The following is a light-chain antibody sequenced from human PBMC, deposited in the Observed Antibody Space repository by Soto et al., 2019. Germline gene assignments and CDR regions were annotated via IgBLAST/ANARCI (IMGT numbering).Light chain of an antibody. CDR1: KSNIGAGDN. V-gene: IGLV1-40*01. Sequence: QSVLTQPPSVSGAPGQTVTISCTGSKSNIGAGDNVHWYRQLPGTAPKLLNFGTTSRPSRHSGSRSGSSASLAITGLQADDEADYYCQSYDSSLRVSIFGGGTKVTVL. CDR2: GTT. J-gene: IGLJ2*01. CDR3: QSYDSSLRVSI.